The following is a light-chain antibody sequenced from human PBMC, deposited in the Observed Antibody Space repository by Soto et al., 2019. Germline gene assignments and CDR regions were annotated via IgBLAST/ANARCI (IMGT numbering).Light chain of an antibody. Sequence: QAVVTQPPSVSAAPGQKVTISCSGSSSSIWNNYVSWYQQLPGTAPKLLIYDNNKRPSGIPDRFSGSKSGTSATLGITGLQTGDEADYYCGTWDSSLSAVVFGGGPKVTVL. CDR3: GTWDSSLSAVV. J-gene: IGLJ2*01. CDR1: SSSIWNNY. CDR2: DNN. V-gene: IGLV1-51*01.